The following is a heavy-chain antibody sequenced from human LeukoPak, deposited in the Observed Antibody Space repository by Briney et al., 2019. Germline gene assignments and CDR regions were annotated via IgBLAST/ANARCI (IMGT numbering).Heavy chain of an antibody. Sequence: GGSLRLSCAASGFTFSSYWMSWVRQAPGKGLEWVANIKQDGSEKYYVDSVKGRFTISRDNAKNSLYLQMNSLRAEDTAVYYCARTSSGWYRHFDYWGQGTLVTVSS. D-gene: IGHD6-19*01. CDR2: IKQDGSEK. V-gene: IGHV3-7*01. CDR1: GFTFSSYW. CDR3: ARTSSGWYRHFDY. J-gene: IGHJ4*02.